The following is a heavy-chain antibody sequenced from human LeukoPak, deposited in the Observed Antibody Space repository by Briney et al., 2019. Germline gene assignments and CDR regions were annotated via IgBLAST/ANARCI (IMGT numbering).Heavy chain of an antibody. J-gene: IGHJ4*02. D-gene: IGHD2-21*01. Sequence: ASEKVLCKASGYIFPGFYMLWAPRVSGQGLQWMGWLNSNSGDTLYAPKFERSVTLTGDMAINTAYIEVSSLTSDDTALYYCDRLEGRTYSGFDYWGQGSLVSVSS. CDR1: GYIFPGFY. CDR3: DRLEGRTYSGFDY. CDR2: LNSNSGDT. V-gene: IGHV1-2*02.